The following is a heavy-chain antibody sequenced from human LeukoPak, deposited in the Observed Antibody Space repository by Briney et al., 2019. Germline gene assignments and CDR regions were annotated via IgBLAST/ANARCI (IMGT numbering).Heavy chain of an antibody. J-gene: IGHJ3*02. Sequence: SETLSLTCTVSGASISSYYWSWIRQPPGKGLEWIGYIYCSGSTNYNPSLKSRVTISVDTSKNQFSLKLSSVTAADTAVYYCARVGRGRDAFDIWGQGTMVTVSS. CDR2: IYCSGST. CDR1: GASISSYY. CDR3: ARVGRGRDAFDI. V-gene: IGHV4-59*01.